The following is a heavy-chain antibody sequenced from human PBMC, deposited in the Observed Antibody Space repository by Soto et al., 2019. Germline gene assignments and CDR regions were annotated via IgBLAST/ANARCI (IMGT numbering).Heavy chain of an antibody. V-gene: IGHV1-18*01. J-gene: IGHJ4*02. CDR3: ARVEAPFGESLH. Sequence: SVKVSCKTSGYTFSSYTIAWVRQAPGQGLEWLGWISPDDGSTEYEQKFQGRVTMTADTLTNNAYMELRSLKYDDTAVYYCARVEAPFGESLHWGQGTPVTAPQ. CDR2: ISPDDGST. CDR1: GYTFSSYT. D-gene: IGHD3-10*01.